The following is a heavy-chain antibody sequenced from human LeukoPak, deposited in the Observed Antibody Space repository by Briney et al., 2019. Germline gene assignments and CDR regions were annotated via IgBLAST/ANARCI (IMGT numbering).Heavy chain of an antibody. J-gene: IGHJ4*02. CDR1: GFTFDDYA. CDR2: ISGDGGST. Sequence: PGGSLRLSCAASGFTFDDYAMHWVRQAPGKGLEWVSLISGDGGSTYYADSVKGRFTISRDNSKNTLYLQMNSLRGEDTAVYYCARESYGDYYFDYWGQGTLVTVSS. CDR3: ARESYGDYYFDY. V-gene: IGHV3-43*02. D-gene: IGHD4-17*01.